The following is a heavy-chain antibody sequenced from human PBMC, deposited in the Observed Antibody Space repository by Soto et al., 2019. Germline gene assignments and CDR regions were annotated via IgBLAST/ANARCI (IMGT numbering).Heavy chain of an antibody. V-gene: IGHV1-2*04. CDR2: INPNSGGT. J-gene: IGHJ5*02. CDR1: GYTFTGYY. D-gene: IGHD1-26*01. Sequence: ASVKVSCKASGYTFTGYYMHWVRQAPGQGLEWMGWINPNSGGTNYAQKFQGWVTMTRDTSISTAYMELSRLRSDDTAMYYCARGGDSGSYYWFDPWGQGTLVTVSS. CDR3: ARGGDSGSYYWFDP.